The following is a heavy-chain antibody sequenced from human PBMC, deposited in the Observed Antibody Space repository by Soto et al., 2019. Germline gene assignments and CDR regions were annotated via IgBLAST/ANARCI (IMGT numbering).Heavy chain of an antibody. D-gene: IGHD2-2*01. CDR3: ARDRRLGYCSSTSCNDAFDI. CDR1: GGSISSGGYY. J-gene: IGHJ3*02. Sequence: SETLSLTCTVSGGSISSGGYYWSWIRQHPGKGLEWIWYIYYSVSTYYNPSLKSRVTISVDTSNNQFSLQLNSVTPEDTAVYYCARDRRLGYCSSTSCNDAFDIWGQGTMVTVSS. V-gene: IGHV4-31*03. CDR2: IYYSVST.